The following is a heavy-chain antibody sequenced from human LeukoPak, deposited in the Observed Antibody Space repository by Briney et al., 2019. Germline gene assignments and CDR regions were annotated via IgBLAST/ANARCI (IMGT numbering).Heavy chain of an antibody. CDR1: GFTVSSNS. CDR3: AKGTTSILWWSNDH. D-gene: IGHD2-21*01. J-gene: IGHJ4*02. Sequence: GGSLRLSCTVSGFTVSSNSMSWVRQAPGKGLEWVSFIYSDNTHYSDSVKGRFTISRDNSKNTLYLQMNSLRAEDTAEYYCAKGTTSILWWSNDHWGQGTLVTVSS. V-gene: IGHV3-53*01. CDR2: IYSDNT.